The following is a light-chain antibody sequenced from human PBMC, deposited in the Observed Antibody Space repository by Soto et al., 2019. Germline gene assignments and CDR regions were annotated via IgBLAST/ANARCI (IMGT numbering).Light chain of an antibody. J-gene: IGKJ5*01. Sequence: EIVLTQSPATLSLSPGERATLSCRASQSVSSYLAWYQQKPGQAPRLLIYDASNRATGIPARFSGSGSGTDFTLTISILEPEDFAVDYCQQRSNWPPDFGQGTRLEIK. CDR2: DAS. CDR3: QQRSNWPPD. CDR1: QSVSSY. V-gene: IGKV3-11*01.